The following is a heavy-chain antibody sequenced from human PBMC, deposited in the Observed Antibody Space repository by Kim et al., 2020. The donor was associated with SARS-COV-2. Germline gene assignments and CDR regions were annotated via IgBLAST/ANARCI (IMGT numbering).Heavy chain of an antibody. CDR3: AKGKRAVRDSSGYYTAAFFDY. J-gene: IGHJ4*02. D-gene: IGHD3-22*01. V-gene: IGHV3-23*01. Sequence: GGSLRLSCAASGFTFSSYAMSWVRQAPGKGLEWVSAISGSGGSTYYADSVKGRFTISRDNSKNTLYLQMNSLRAEDTAVYYCAKGKRAVRDSSGYYTAAFFDYWGQGTLVTVSS. CDR2: ISGSGGST. CDR1: GFTFSSYA.